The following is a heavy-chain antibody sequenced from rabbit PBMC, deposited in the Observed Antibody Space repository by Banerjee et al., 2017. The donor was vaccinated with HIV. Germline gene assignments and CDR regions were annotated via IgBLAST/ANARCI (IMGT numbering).Heavy chain of an antibody. Sequence: QLVESGGGLVQPGGSLRLSCKASGFDFSDYGVTWVRQAPGKGLEWIGYIDPLFGSTYYANSVKGRFTFSRDNAQNTVFLQMTSLTAADTATYFCARDRADIGGDSGPYYFDLWGPGTLVTVS. V-gene: IGHV1S47*01. CDR2: IDPLFGST. CDR1: GFDFSDYG. CDR3: ARDRADIGGDSGPYYFDL. J-gene: IGHJ4*01. D-gene: IGHD2-1*01.